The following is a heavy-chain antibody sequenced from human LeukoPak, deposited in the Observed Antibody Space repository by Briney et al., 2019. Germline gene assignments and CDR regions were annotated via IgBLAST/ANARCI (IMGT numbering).Heavy chain of an antibody. CDR3: AREMYAGWYFAFDI. V-gene: IGHV3-21*01. CDR2: ISNSGDYI. Sequence: GGSLRLSCTVSGFTFSSFTMNWVGQGPGKGLEWVASISNSGDYISYADSLKGRFTISRDNAKNSLFLQMSSLRAEDTAVYYCAREMYAGWYFAFDIWGQGTMVTVSS. J-gene: IGHJ3*02. CDR1: GFTFSSFT. D-gene: IGHD6-19*01.